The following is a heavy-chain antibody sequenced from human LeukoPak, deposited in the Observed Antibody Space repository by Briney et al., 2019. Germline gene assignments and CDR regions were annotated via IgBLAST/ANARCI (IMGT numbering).Heavy chain of an antibody. CDR1: GYTFTGYY. D-gene: IGHD6-13*01. V-gene: IGHV1-2*02. CDR3: ARAAVATGSTETFDP. Sequence: ASVKFSCKASGYTFTGYYMHWVRQATGHRLDWIESINPNSGGTNFAQKFQGRVTMSRDTSISAAYMELSRLRSDDTAVYYCARAAVATGSTETFDPWGQGTLVTVSS. J-gene: IGHJ5*02. CDR2: INPNSGGT.